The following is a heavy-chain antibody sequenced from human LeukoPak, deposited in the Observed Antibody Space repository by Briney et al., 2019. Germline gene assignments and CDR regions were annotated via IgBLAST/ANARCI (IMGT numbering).Heavy chain of an antibody. CDR1: GGSASGYSHY. D-gene: IGHD5-24*01. J-gene: IGHJ4*02. CDR3: ARTRDGKSLCFDY. V-gene: IGHV4-61*01. Sequence: SETLSLTCTVSGGSASGYSHYWIWIRQPPGKGLEWIGYIHYSGSTSYNTSLKSRVTISVDTSKNQFSLKLGSVTAANTAVYYCARTRDGKSLCFDYWGQGTLVTVSS. CDR2: IHYSGST.